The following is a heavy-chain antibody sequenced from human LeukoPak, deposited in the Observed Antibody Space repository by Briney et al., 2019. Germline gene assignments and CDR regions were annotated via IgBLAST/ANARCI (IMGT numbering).Heavy chain of an antibody. D-gene: IGHD1-26*01. CDR3: ARLFGLVVGTPCGFYYYGMDV. Sequence: GESLKISCKGSGYSFTSYWIGWVPQIPGKGLGWIGIIYPGDSDTRYSPSFQAQVPISADKSISTAYLQWSSLKASDTAMYYCARLFGLVVGTPCGFYYYGMDVWGEGTTVTVSS. V-gene: IGHV5-51*01. CDR2: IYPGDSDT. CDR1: GYSFTSYW. J-gene: IGHJ6*04.